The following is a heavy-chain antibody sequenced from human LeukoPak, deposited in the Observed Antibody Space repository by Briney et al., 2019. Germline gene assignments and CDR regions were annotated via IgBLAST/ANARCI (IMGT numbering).Heavy chain of an antibody. J-gene: IGHJ4*02. V-gene: IGHV4-34*01. CDR3: ARVRGSSWTTYYFDY. D-gene: IGHD6-13*01. Sequence: PSETLSLTCAVYGGSFSGYYWSWIRQPPGKGLEWIGEINHSVSTNYNPSLKSRVTISVDTPKSQFSLKLSSVTAADTAVYYCARVRGSSWTTYYFDYWGQGTLVTVSS. CDR2: INHSVST. CDR1: GGSFSGYY.